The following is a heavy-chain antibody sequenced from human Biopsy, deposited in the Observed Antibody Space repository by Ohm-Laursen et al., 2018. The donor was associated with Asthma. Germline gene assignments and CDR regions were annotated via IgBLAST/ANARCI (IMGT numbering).Heavy chain of an antibody. J-gene: IGHJ4*02. Sequence: GTLSLTCTVSPGSINDYYWNWIRQFPGKGLEWIGYVHSTGSTRFNLSLKSRLTISVDTSVDQVSLKLTSVTAADTAVYYCARATSTWSQSGPHYFDHWGQGTLVTVSS. D-gene: IGHD6-13*01. V-gene: IGHV4-59*01. CDR1: PGSINDYY. CDR3: ARATSTWSQSGPHYFDH. CDR2: VHSTGST.